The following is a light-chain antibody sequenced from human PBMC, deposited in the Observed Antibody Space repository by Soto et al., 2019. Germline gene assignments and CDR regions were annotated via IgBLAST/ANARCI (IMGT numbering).Light chain of an antibody. Sequence: EIVLTQSPGTLSLSPGERATLSCRASQSVRSNLLAWYQQKPGQAPRLLIYGASSMATGIPDRFSGSGSGTDFTLTISRLEPEDFAVYYCQQYGSSPITFAQGTRLEIK. J-gene: IGKJ5*01. V-gene: IGKV3-20*01. CDR1: QSVRSNL. CDR2: GAS. CDR3: QQYGSSPIT.